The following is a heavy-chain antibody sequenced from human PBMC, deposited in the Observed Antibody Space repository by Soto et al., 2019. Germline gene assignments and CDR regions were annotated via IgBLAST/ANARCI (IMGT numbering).Heavy chain of an antibody. J-gene: IGHJ6*02. Sequence: GGSLRLSCAASGFTFSSYAMSWVRQAPGKGLEWVAVISYDGSNKYYADSVKGRFTISRDNSKNTLYLQMNSLRAEDTAVYYCARAPTGYYDILTGYYNPLLYGMDVWGQGTTVTVSS. CDR3: ARAPTGYYDILTGYYNPLLYGMDV. CDR2: ISYDGSNK. CDR1: GFTFSSYA. D-gene: IGHD3-9*01. V-gene: IGHV3-30-3*01.